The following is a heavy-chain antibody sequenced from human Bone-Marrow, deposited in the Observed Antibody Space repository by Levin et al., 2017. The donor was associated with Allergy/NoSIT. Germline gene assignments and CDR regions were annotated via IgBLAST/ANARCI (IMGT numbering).Heavy chain of an antibody. J-gene: IGHJ3*02. Sequence: GGSLRLSCAASGFTFSSYAMSWVRQAPGKGLEWVSAISGSGGSTYYADSVKGRFTISRDNSKNTLYLQMNSLRAEDTAVYYCAKDVGPLGYCSSTSCYQNAFDIWGQGTMVTVSS. CDR1: GFTFSSYA. V-gene: IGHV3-23*01. CDR2: ISGSGGST. CDR3: AKDVGPLGYCSSTSCYQNAFDI. D-gene: IGHD2-2*01.